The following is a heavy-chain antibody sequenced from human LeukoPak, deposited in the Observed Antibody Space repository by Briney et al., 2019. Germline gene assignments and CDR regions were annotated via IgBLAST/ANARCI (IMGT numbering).Heavy chain of an antibody. V-gene: IGHV3-30*02. D-gene: IGHD4-17*01. CDR2: IRYDGSNK. Sequence: SGGSLRLSCAASGFTFSSYGMHWVRQAPGKGLEWVAFIRYDGSNKYYADSVKGRFTISRDNSKNTLYLQMNSLRAEDTAVYYCAKDPSNSDYGEHFDYWGQGTLVTVSS. J-gene: IGHJ4*02. CDR1: GFTFSSYG. CDR3: AKDPSNSDYGEHFDY.